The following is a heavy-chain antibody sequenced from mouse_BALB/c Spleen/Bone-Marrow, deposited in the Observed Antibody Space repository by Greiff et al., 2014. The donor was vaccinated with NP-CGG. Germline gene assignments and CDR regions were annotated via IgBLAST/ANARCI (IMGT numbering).Heavy chain of an antibody. CDR1: GFTFTSYW. J-gene: IGHJ4*01. CDR2: INPSNGRT. Sequence: QVQLQQSGDELVKPGASVKLSCMASGFTFTSYWIHWVKQRPGQGPEWIGEINPSNGRTNYKEKFKSKATLTEDKSSSTAYMQLSSLTSEDSAVYYCARDGNYRYAMDYWGQGTSVTVSS. CDR3: ARDGNYRYAMDY. D-gene: IGHD2-1*01. V-gene: IGHV1S81*02.